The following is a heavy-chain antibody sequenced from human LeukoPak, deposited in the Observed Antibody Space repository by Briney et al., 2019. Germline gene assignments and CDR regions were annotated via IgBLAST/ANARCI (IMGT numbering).Heavy chain of an antibody. J-gene: IGHJ4*02. CDR2: ISSSSSTI. Sequence: GGSLRLSCAASGFTFSSYSMNWVRQAPGKGLEWVSDISSSSSTIYYADSVKGRFTISRDNAKNSLYLQMNSLRAEDTAVYYCARVPGYYDSSALFDYWGQGTLVTVSS. CDR1: GFTFSSYS. D-gene: IGHD3-22*01. CDR3: ARVPGYYDSSALFDY. V-gene: IGHV3-48*01.